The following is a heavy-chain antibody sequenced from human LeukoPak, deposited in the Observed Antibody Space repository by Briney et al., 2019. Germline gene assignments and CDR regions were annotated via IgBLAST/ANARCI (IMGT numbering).Heavy chain of an antibody. CDR2: IYPGDSDT. D-gene: IGHD3-9*01. CDR3: ARLTYDILTGYPGMGYFDY. J-gene: IGHJ4*02. Sequence: GESLKISCKGSGYSFTSYWIGWVRQMPGKGLEWMGIIYPGDSDTRYSPSFQGQVTISADKSISTAYLQWSSLKASDTAMYYCARLTYDILTGYPGMGYFDYWGQGTLVTVSS. CDR1: GYSFTSYW. V-gene: IGHV5-51*01.